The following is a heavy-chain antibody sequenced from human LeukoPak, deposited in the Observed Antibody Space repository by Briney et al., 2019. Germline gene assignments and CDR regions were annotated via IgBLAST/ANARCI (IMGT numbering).Heavy chain of an antibody. J-gene: IGHJ4*02. Sequence: GGSLRLSCAASGFTFSTYWMSWVRQAPGKGLEWVANIKQDGSEKYYMDSVKGRLTISRDNAKNSLYLQMNSLRAEDTALYYCARVSVTGTAEWDYWGQGTLVTVSS. CDR2: IKQDGSEK. CDR1: GFTFSTYW. CDR3: ARVSVTGTAEWDY. D-gene: IGHD6-19*01. V-gene: IGHV3-7*05.